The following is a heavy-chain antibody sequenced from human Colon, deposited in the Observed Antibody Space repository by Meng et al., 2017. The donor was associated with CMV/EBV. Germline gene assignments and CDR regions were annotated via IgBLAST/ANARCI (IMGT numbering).Heavy chain of an antibody. CDR2: ISCNSGDT. CDR3: SRDGPWGYGGSDY. J-gene: IGHJ4*02. D-gene: IGHD7-27*01. V-gene: IGHV1-46*01. CDR1: GYTLTNYY. Sequence: QVELVQVGAEVKKPGASGKVSCKASGYTLTNYYFHWVRQAPGQGLEWMGVISCNSGDTAYAQKFQGRFTMTRDTSTRTAYMELSSLRSEDTAVYYCSRDGPWGYGGSDYWGQGTLVTVFS.